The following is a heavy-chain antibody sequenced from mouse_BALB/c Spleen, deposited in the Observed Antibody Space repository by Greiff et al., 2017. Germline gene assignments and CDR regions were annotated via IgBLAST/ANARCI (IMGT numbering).Heavy chain of an antibody. CDR1: GYTFTDYV. J-gene: IGHJ2*01. Sequence: QVQLKESGPELVKPGASVKMSCKASGYTFTDYVISWVKQRTGQGLEWIGEIYPGSGSPYYNEKFKGKATLTADKSSNTAYMQLSSLTSEDSAVYFCARKEAFFDYWGQGTTLTVSS. V-gene: IGHV1-77*01. CDR3: ARKEAFFDY. D-gene: IGHD3-2*02. CDR2: IYPGSGSP.